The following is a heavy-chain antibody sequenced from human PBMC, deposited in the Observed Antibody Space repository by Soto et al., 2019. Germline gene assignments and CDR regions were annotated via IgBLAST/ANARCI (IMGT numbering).Heavy chain of an antibody. Sequence: ASVKVSCKASGYTFTSYGISWVRQAPGQGLEWMGWISAYNGNTNYAQKLQGRVTMTTDTSTSTAYMELRSLRSDDTAVYYCARGGVVVTDYYYYYYYMDVWGKGTTVTVSS. CDR1: GYTFTSYG. CDR2: ISAYNGNT. CDR3: ARGGVVVTDYYYYYYYMDV. D-gene: IGHD2-21*02. J-gene: IGHJ6*03. V-gene: IGHV1-18*01.